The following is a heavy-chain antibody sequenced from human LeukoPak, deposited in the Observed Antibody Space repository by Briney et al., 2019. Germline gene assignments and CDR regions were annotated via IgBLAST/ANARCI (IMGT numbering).Heavy chain of an antibody. V-gene: IGHV3-74*01. Sequence: PGESLRLSCAASGFTFSSYWMHWVRQAPGKGLVWVSRINTDGRSTSYADSVKGRFTISRDNAKNTLYLQMNSLRAEDTALYYCARSDSGSSYYGMDVWGQGTTVTVSS. D-gene: IGHD3-10*01. J-gene: IGHJ6*02. CDR2: INTDGRST. CDR3: ARSDSGSSYYGMDV. CDR1: GFTFSSYW.